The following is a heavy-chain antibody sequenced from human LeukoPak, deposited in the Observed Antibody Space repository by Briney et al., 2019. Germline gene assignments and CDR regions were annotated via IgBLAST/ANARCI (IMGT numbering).Heavy chain of an antibody. V-gene: IGHV1-69*04. Sequence: ASVKVSCKASGYTFTSYGISWVRQAPGQGLEWMGRIIPILGIANYAQKFQGRVTITADKSTSTAYMELSSLRSEDTAVYYCARAVYNWNDKYYFDYWGQGTLVTVSS. CDR2: IIPILGIA. D-gene: IGHD1-20*01. CDR1: GYTFTSYG. CDR3: ARAVYNWNDKYYFDY. J-gene: IGHJ4*02.